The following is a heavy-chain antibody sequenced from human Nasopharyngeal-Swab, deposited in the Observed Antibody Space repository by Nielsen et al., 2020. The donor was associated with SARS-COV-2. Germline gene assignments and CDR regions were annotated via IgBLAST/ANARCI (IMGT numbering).Heavy chain of an antibody. Sequence: GESLKISCAASGFTFSSYSMNWVRQAPGKGLEWVSSISSSSSYIYYADSVKGRFTIFRDNAKNSLYLQMNSLRAEDTAVYYCARHLPLRFLEWLFPDYFDYWGQGTLVTVSS. CDR2: ISSSSSYI. J-gene: IGHJ4*02. V-gene: IGHV3-21*01. D-gene: IGHD3-3*01. CDR3: ARHLPLRFLEWLFPDYFDY. CDR1: GFTFSSYS.